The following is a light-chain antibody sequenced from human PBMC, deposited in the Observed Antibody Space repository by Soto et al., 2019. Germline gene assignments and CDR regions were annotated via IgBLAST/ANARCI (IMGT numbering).Light chain of an antibody. Sequence: QSVLTQPPSASGTPGQRVVMSCSGSYSNVGSNTVNWYQQLPGTAPQLVIYSNSHRPSGVPDRFSGSKSDTSASLAISGLQSEDEADYFCSSWDDSLNGYVFGTGTKGTVL. CDR3: SSWDDSLNGYV. V-gene: IGLV1-44*01. CDR1: YSNVGSNT. CDR2: SNS. J-gene: IGLJ1*01.